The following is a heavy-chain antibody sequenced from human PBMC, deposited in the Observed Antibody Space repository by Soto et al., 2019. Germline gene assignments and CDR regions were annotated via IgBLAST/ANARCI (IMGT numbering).Heavy chain of an antibody. V-gene: IGHV1-69*13. J-gene: IGHJ4*02. CDR3: ARVKSLYDSSGYYYTSADYYFDY. Sequence: SVKVSCKASGGTFSSYAISWVRQAPGQGLEWMGGIIPIFGTANYAQKFQGRVTITADESTSTAYMELSSLRSEDTAVYYCARVKSLYDSSGYYYTSADYYFDYWGQGTLVTVSS. D-gene: IGHD3-22*01. CDR2: IIPIFGTA. CDR1: GGTFSSYA.